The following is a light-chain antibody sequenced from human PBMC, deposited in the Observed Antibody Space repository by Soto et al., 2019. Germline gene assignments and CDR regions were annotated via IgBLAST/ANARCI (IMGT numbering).Light chain of an antibody. CDR2: SAS. J-gene: IGKJ4*01. CDR3: QQLDRYPFT. CDR1: LGISGY. Sequence: DIQLTQSPSFLSASVGDRVTMTCRASLGISGYLAWYQQKPGKVPRLLIYSASSLQSGVPSRFSGSGSGTEFTPTISSLQPEDFASYYCQQLDRYPFTFGGGTKVEI. V-gene: IGKV1-9*01.